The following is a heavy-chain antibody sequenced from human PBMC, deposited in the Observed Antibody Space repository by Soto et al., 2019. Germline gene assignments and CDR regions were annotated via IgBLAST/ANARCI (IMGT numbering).Heavy chain of an antibody. V-gene: IGHV3-23*01. CDR2: ISDSCSST. CDR3: SGGPQVANYDRSGFPDF. Sequence: GGSLRLSCAASGFIFSNYGMNWVGQAPGKGLEWVSDISDSCSSTFYADSVRGRFTISRDNSKNMLFLQMKSLRAEDTAVYYFSGGPQVANYDRSGFPDFWGQGTLATVSS. J-gene: IGHJ4*02. D-gene: IGHD3-22*01. CDR1: GFIFSNYG.